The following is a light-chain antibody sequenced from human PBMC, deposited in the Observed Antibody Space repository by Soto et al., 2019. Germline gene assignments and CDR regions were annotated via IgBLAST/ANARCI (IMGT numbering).Light chain of an antibody. CDR1: KLGNKY. Sequence: SYELTQPPSLSVSPGQTASISCSGDKLGNKYACWYQQKPGQPPVLVIYQDSKRPSGIPERFSGSNSGNTATLTISGTQAVDEADYYCQAWDSSTAVFGTGTKLTVL. CDR2: QDS. CDR3: QAWDSSTAV. V-gene: IGLV3-1*01. J-gene: IGLJ1*01.